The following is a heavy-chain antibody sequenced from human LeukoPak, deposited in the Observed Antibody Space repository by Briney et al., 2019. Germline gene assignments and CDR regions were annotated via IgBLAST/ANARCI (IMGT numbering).Heavy chain of an antibody. V-gene: IGHV3-11*04. CDR3: ARDIVTPPNNWFDP. Sequence: GGSLRLSCAASGFTFSDYYMNWIRQAPGKGLEWVSYISRSGITISYADSVKGRFTISRDNSKNTLYLQMNSLRAEDTAVYYCARDIVTPPNNWFDPWGQGTLVTVSS. J-gene: IGHJ5*02. D-gene: IGHD3-9*01. CDR1: GFTFSDYY. CDR2: ISRSGITI.